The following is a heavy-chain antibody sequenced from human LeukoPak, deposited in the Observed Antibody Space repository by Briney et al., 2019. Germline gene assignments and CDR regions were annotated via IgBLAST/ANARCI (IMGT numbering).Heavy chain of an antibody. Sequence: PGGSLRLSCAASGFTVSSNYMSWVRQAPGKGLEWVSVIYSGGSTYYADSVKGRFTISRDNSKKTLYLQMNSLRAEDTAVYYCARDMVAVAGTVDYWGQGTLVAVSS. CDR2: IYSGGST. J-gene: IGHJ4*02. D-gene: IGHD6-19*01. CDR1: GFTVSSNY. V-gene: IGHV3-66*02. CDR3: ARDMVAVAGTVDY.